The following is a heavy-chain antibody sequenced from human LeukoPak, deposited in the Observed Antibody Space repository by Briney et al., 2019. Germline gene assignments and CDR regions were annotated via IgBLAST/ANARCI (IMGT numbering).Heavy chain of an antibody. CDR1: GFTFSSYG. D-gene: IGHD4-23*01. J-gene: IGHJ4*02. V-gene: IGHV3-30*02. CDR3: ARDYGGSSPVDY. CDR2: IRYDGSNK. Sequence: GGSLRLSCAASGFTFSSYGMHWVRQAPGKGLEWVAFIRYDGSNKYYADSVKGRFTISRDNPKNTLYLQMNSLRAEDTAVYYCARDYGGSSPVDYWGQGTLVTVSS.